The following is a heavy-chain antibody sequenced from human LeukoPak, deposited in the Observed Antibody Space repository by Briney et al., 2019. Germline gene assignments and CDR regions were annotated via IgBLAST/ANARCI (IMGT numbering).Heavy chain of an antibody. V-gene: IGHV3-9*01. CDR2: ISWNSGSI. CDR1: GFTFDDYA. CDR3: AKDHADIAVAGRFDY. J-gene: IGHJ4*02. Sequence: GGSLRLSCAASGFTFDDYAMHWVRHAPGKGLEWVSGISWNSGSIGYADSVKGRFTISRDNAKNSLYLQMNSLRAEDTALYYCAKDHADIAVAGRFDYWGQGTLVTVSS. D-gene: IGHD6-19*01.